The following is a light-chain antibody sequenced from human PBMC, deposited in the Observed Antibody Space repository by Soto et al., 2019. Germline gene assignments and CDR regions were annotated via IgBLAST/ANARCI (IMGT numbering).Light chain of an antibody. CDR3: ATWDDSLNGWV. J-gene: IGLJ2*01. Sequence: QSVLTQPPSASGTPGQRVTIACSGGSSNIESNTVNWYQQVPGTAPKLLVYSNNQRPSGVPDRFSGSQAGTSASLAISGLQSEDEADYYCATWDDSLNGWVIGGGTQLTVL. V-gene: IGLV1-44*01. CDR2: SNN. CDR1: SSNIESNT.